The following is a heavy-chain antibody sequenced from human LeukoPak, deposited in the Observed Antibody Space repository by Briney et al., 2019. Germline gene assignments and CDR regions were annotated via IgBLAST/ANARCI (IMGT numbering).Heavy chain of an antibody. Sequence: SETLSLTCTVSGVSMSAYQWSWVRQSPEKGLEWIGCINTKGETSYNPSLKSRVTTSVDTSKSQFSLRLTSVTAADTAVYYCASPSPTYGSDALDIWGQGAMVTVSS. V-gene: IGHV4-4*09. CDR1: GVSMSAYQ. D-gene: IGHD4-17*01. CDR3: ASPSPTYGSDALDI. J-gene: IGHJ3*02. CDR2: INTKGET.